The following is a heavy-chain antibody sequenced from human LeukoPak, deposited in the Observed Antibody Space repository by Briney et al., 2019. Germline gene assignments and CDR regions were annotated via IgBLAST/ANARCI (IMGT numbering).Heavy chain of an antibody. CDR2: IIPILGIA. Sequence: ASVKVSCKASGGTFSSYAISWVRQAPGQGLEWMGRIIPILGIANYAQKFQGRVTITADKSTSTAYMELSSLRSEDTAVYYCALRPRAYYYDSSGPVYDAFDIWGQGTMVTVSS. CDR3: ALRPRAYYYDSSGPVYDAFDI. D-gene: IGHD3-22*01. V-gene: IGHV1-69*04. CDR1: GGTFSSYA. J-gene: IGHJ3*02.